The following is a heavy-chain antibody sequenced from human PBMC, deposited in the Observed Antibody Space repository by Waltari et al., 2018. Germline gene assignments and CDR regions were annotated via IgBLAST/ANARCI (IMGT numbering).Heavy chain of an antibody. D-gene: IGHD6-13*01. CDR1: GGSISSHY. V-gene: IGHV4-59*11. CDR3: ARDRAAAGAFDI. J-gene: IGHJ3*02. CDR2: IYYSGGT. Sequence: QVQLQESGPGLVKPSETLSLTCTVSGGSISSHYWSWIRQPPGKGLEWIVYIYYSGGTNYNPSLKSVVTISVDTSKNQFSLKLSAVTAADTAVYYCARDRAAAGAFDIWGQGTMVTVSS.